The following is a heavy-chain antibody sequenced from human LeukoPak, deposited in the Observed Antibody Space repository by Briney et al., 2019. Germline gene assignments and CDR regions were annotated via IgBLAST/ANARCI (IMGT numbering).Heavy chain of an antibody. V-gene: IGHV3-21*01. CDR2: ISSSSSYI. D-gene: IGHD6-19*01. CDR1: GFTFSSYS. CDR3: ARTTISSGWYASFDY. J-gene: IGHJ4*02. Sequence: GGSLRLSCAASGFTFSSYSMNWVRQAPGKGLEWVSSISSSSSYIYYADSVKGRFTISRDNAKNSLYLQMNSLRAEDTAVYYCARTTISSGWYASFDYWGQGTLVTVSS.